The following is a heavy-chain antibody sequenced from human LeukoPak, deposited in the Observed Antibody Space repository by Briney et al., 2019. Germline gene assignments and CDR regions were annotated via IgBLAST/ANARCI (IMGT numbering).Heavy chain of an antibody. J-gene: IGHJ5*02. CDR2: IIPIFGTA. Sequence: ASVKVSCKASGGTFSSYAISWVRQAPGQGLEWMGGIIPIFGTANYAQKFQGRVTMTTDTSTSTAYMELRSLRSDDTAVYYCARLLWFGELLVPPDNWFDPWGQGTLVTVSS. CDR1: GGTFSSYA. D-gene: IGHD3-10*01. V-gene: IGHV1-69*05. CDR3: ARLLWFGELLVPPDNWFDP.